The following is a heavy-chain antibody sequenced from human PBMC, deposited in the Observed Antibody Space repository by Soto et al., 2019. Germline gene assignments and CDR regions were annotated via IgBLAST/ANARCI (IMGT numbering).Heavy chain of an antibody. CDR1: CYTFTNYG. V-gene: IGHV1-18*04. CDR2: MSAYNGNT. D-gene: IGHD3-9*01. CDR3: ARVLGRYDLLNGYPPTTYYYYGMDV. J-gene: IGHJ6*02. Sequence: SEEVSFKASCYTFTNYGINRVRQAPVQGLTWMGWMSAYNGNTNYAQKLQGRVTMTTDTSTSTAYMELRSLRSDDKAVYYCARVLGRYDLLNGYPPTTYYYYGMDVWGQGTKVTVYS.